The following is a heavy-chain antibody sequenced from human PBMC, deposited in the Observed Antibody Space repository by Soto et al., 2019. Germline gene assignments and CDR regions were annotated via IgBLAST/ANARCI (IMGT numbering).Heavy chain of an antibody. CDR2: ISGSGGYT. D-gene: IGHD3-22*01. Sequence: GGSLRLSCASSGFTFRSDGMSWVRQAPGKGLEWVSGISGSGGYTYYADSVKGQFTISRDNSKNTLYLQMNSLRAEDTAVYYYARPTYYYDSSGPPAYWGQGTLVTVSS. CDR3: ARPTYYYDSSGPPAY. CDR1: GFTFRSDG. J-gene: IGHJ4*02. V-gene: IGHV3-23*01.